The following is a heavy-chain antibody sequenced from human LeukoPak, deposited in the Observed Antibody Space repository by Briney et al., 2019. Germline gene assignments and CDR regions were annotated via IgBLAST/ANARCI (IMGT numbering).Heavy chain of an antibody. CDR1: GFTFSSYA. D-gene: IGHD3-10*01. CDR3: AKYFASGSYYKLPH. J-gene: IGHJ1*01. V-gene: IGHV3-23*01. Sequence: PGGSLRLSCAASGFTFSSYAMSWVRQAPGKGLEWVSTISGSGAYTYYADSVKGRFTISRDNSKNTLYLQMNSLRAEDTAVYYCAKYFASGSYYKLPHWGQGTLGTVSS. CDR2: ISGSGAYT.